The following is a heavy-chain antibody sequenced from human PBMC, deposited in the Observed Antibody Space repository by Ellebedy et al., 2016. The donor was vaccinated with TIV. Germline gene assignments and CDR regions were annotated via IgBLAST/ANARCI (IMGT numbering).Heavy chain of an antibody. D-gene: IGHD4-17*01. CDR1: GYTFTDRFY. Sequence: ASVKVSCKASGYTFTDRFYMRWVRQAPGEGLEWMGWINSNSGVTFYVQKFQGRVTMTRDTSKSTAFMELTSLTPDDTAVYYCARQPQNGSYGLFPWGQGTLVTVSS. V-gene: IGHV1-2*02. CDR3: ARQPQNGSYGLFP. CDR2: INSNSGVT. J-gene: IGHJ5*02.